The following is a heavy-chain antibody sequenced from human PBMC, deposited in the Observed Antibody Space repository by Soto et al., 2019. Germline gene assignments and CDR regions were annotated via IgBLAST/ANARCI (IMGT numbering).Heavy chain of an antibody. CDR2: IYYSGST. Sequence: ETLSLTCTVSGGSVSSGSYYWSWIRQPPGKGLEWIGYIYYSGSTNYNPSLKSRVTISVDTSKNQFSLKLSSVTAADTAVYYCARGLRSAYCGGDCLYYFDYWGQGTLVTVSS. V-gene: IGHV4-61*01. CDR1: GGSVSSGSYY. CDR3: ARGLRSAYCGGDCLYYFDY. D-gene: IGHD2-21*02. J-gene: IGHJ4*02.